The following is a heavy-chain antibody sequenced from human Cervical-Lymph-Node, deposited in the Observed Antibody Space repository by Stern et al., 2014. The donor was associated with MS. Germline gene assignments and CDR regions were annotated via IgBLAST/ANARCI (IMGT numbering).Heavy chain of an antibody. CDR3: ARDCSGYPTDAFDI. D-gene: IGHD5-12*01. Sequence: VQLLESGAEVKKPGASVKVSCKASGYTFTGYYMHWVRQAPGQGLEWMGRINPNSGGTNYAQKFQGRVTMTRDTSISTAYMELSRLRSDDTAVYYCARDCSGYPTDAFDIWGQGTMVTVSS. CDR2: INPNSGGT. J-gene: IGHJ3*02. CDR1: GYTFTGYY. V-gene: IGHV1-2*06.